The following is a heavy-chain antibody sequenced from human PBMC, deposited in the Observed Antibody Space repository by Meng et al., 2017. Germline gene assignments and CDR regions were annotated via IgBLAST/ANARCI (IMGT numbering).Heavy chain of an antibody. CDR2: IIPIFGTA. Sequence: QGQVVHSGAEVKKPGSSVKVSCKASGGTFSSYAISWVRQAPGQGLEWMGGIIPIFGTANYAQKFQGRVTITADKSTSTAYMELSSLRSEDTAVYYSPRGVGYGGNSLYFDYWGQGTLVTVSS. D-gene: IGHD4-23*01. J-gene: IGHJ4*02. V-gene: IGHV1-69*06. CDR1: GGTFSSYA. CDR3: PRGVGYGGNSLYFDY.